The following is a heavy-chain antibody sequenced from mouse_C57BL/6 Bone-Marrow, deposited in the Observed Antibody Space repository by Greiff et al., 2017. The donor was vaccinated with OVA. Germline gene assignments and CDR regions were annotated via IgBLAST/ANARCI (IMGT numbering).Heavy chain of an antibody. V-gene: IGHV5-4*01. Sequence: EVHLVESGGGLVKPGGSLKLSCAASGFTFSSYAMSWVRQTPEKRLEWVATISDGGSYTYYPDNVKGRFTISRDNAKNNLYLQMSHLKSEDTAMYYCASDYYGSLLDVWGTGTTVTVSS. CDR1: GFTFSSYA. J-gene: IGHJ1*03. CDR3: ASDYYGSLLDV. D-gene: IGHD1-1*01. CDR2: ISDGGSYT.